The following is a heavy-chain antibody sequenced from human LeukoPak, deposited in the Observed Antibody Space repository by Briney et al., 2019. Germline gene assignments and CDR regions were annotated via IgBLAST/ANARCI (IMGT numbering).Heavy chain of an antibody. D-gene: IGHD4-17*01. CDR3: ARVPARAPTVTTYYFDY. CDR2: IIPIFGTA. J-gene: IGHJ4*02. Sequence: GSSVKVSCKASGGTFSSYAISWVRQAPGQGLEWMGGIIPIFGTANYAQKFQGRVTITADESTSTAYMELSSLRSEDTAVYYCARVPARAPTVTTYYFDYWGQGTLVTVSS. V-gene: IGHV1-69*01. CDR1: GGTFSSYA.